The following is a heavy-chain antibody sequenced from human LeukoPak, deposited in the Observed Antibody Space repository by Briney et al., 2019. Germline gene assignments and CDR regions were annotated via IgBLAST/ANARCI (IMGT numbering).Heavy chain of an antibody. CDR2: IYYSGST. J-gene: IGHJ6*03. V-gene: IGHV4-59*01. D-gene: IGHD3-16*01. Sequence: SETLSLTCTVSGGSISSYYWSWIRQPPGKGLEWIGYIYYSGSTNYNPSLKSRVTISVDTSKNQFSLKLSSVTAADTAVYYCARDMNYMNVWGKGTTVTVSS. CDR1: GGSISSYY. CDR3: ARDMNYMNV.